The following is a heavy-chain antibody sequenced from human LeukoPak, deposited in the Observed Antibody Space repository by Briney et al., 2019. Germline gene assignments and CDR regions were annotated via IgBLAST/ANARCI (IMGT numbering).Heavy chain of an antibody. CDR1: RFTFSTYA. Sequence: GGSLRLSCAASRFTFSTYAINWVRQAPGKGLEWVSYISSSSSSIYYADSVKGRFTISRDNAKNSLYLQMNSLRAEDTAVYYCASFSDYYYMDVWGKGTTVTVSS. CDR2: ISSSSSSI. D-gene: IGHD1-26*01. J-gene: IGHJ6*03. V-gene: IGHV3-48*03. CDR3: ASFSDYYYMDV.